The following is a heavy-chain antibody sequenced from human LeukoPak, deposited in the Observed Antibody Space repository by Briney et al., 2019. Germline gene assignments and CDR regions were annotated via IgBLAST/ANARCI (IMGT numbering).Heavy chain of an antibody. CDR1: GGTFSSYA. CDR3: ARAGSGRRGPYGSVGLGIDY. J-gene: IGHJ4*02. V-gene: IGHV1-69*06. CDR2: IIPIFGTA. D-gene: IGHD3-10*01. Sequence: EASVKVSCKASGGTFSSYAISWVRQAPGQGLEWMGGIIPIFGTANYAQKFQGRVTITADKSTSTAYMELSSLRSEDTAVYYCARAGSGRRGPYGSVGLGIDYWGQGTLVTVSS.